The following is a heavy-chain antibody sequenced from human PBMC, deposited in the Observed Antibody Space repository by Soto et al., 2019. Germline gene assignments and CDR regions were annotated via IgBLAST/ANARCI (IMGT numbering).Heavy chain of an antibody. CDR3: ASLPYYYDSSGYYYDY. CDR1: GGSISSSSYY. V-gene: IGHV4-39*01. CDR2: IYYSGST. Sequence: SETLSLTCTVSGGSISSSSYYWGWIRQPPGKGLEWIGSIYYSGSTYYNPSLKSRVTISVDTSKNQFSLKLSSVTAADTAVYYCASLPYYYDSSGYYYDYWGQGTLVTVSS. J-gene: IGHJ4*02. D-gene: IGHD3-22*01.